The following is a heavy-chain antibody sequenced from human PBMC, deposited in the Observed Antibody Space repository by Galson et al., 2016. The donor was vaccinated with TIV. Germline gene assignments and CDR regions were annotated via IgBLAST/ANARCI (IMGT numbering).Heavy chain of an antibody. J-gene: IGHJ6*02. D-gene: IGHD2/OR15-2a*01. Sequence: SCKASGYSFTSYSISWVRQAPGQGLEWTGWISGYNGKTNHAQKFQGRLTMTTDTPTTTAYMELRSLRSDDTAVYYCASDWPPFPVATWRKSYYYYNGMDVWGQGTTVTVSS. CDR2: ISGYNGKT. V-gene: IGHV1-18*01. CDR1: GYSFTSYS. CDR3: ASDWPPFPVATWRKSYYYYNGMDV.